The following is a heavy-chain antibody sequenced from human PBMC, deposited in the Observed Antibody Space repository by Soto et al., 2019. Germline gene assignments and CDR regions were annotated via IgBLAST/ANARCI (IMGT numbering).Heavy chain of an antibody. D-gene: IGHD6-6*01. CDR3: ARDHGISSSSDY. CDR1: GFTLSDYY. J-gene: IGHJ4*02. Sequence: QVQLVESGGGLVKPGGSLRLSCAASGFTLSDYYMSWIRRAPGKGLECLSYINRNGDTIYYADSVKGRFTISRDNARNSLYLQMSSLRAEDTAIYYCARDHGISSSSDYWGQGTLVTVSS. V-gene: IGHV3-11*01. CDR2: INRNGDTI.